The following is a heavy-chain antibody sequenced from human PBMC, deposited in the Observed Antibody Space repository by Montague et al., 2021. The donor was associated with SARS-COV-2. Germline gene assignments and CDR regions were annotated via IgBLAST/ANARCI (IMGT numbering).Heavy chain of an antibody. V-gene: IGHV4-59*01. D-gene: IGHD2-8*02. CDR2: LYYSGST. J-gene: IGHJ4*02. Sequence: SETLSLTCTVSGGSISSYYWSWIRQTPGKGLEWIGYLYYSGSTKXNPSLESRVAMSVDTSKNQFSLSLTSVTAADTALHYCAANVGGRDYWADYYFDSWGPGTLVAVSS. CDR1: GGSISSYY. CDR3: AANVGGRDYWADYYFDS.